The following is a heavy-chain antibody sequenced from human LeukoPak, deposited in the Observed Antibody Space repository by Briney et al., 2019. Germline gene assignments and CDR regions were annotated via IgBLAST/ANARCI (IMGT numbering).Heavy chain of an antibody. Sequence: SETLSLTCAVYGGSFSGYYWSWIRQPPGKGLEWIGEINHSGSTNYNPSLKSRVTISVDTSKNQFSLKLSSVTAADTAVYYCARGTAMVDYFDYWDQGTLVTVSS. V-gene: IGHV4-34*01. CDR2: INHSGST. J-gene: IGHJ4*02. CDR1: GGSFSGYY. CDR3: ARGTAMVDYFDY. D-gene: IGHD5-18*01.